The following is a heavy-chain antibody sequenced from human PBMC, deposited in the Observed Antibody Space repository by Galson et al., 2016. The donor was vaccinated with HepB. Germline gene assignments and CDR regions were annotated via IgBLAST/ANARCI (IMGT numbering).Heavy chain of an antibody. CDR2: INWNSVIK. Sequence: SLRLSCAASGFTFDDYAMHWVRQAPGKGPEWVSGINWNSVIKVYADSVKGRFTITRDNAKNSLYLQMSSLRPEDTAFYYCAKRDRSSLFYFDAWGQGTLVTVSA. D-gene: IGHD2-2*01. V-gene: IGHV3-9*01. J-gene: IGHJ4*02. CDR1: GFTFDDYA. CDR3: AKRDRSSLFYFDA.